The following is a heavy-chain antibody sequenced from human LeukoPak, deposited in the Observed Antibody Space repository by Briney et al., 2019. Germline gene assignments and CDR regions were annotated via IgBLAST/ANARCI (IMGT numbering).Heavy chain of an antibody. V-gene: IGHV5-51*01. CDR1: GYNFTPYW. J-gene: IGHJ2*01. Sequence: GESLKISCQSFGYNFTPYWIGWVRQMPGKGLEWMGITFAGYSYSIYSPSFQGQVTMSVDKSISTAYLQWSSLKASDTAMYYCARHFHPAETTGGHFDLWGRGTLVTVSA. CDR3: ARHFHPAETTGGHFDL. D-gene: IGHD4-17*01. CDR2: TFAGYSYS.